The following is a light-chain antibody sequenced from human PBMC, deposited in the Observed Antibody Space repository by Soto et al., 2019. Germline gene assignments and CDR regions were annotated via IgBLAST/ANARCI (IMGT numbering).Light chain of an antibody. V-gene: IGKV3-15*01. CDR2: GAS. Sequence: EIVRTQSPATLSVSPGERATLSCRASQSVSSNLAGYQQKPGQAPRLIIYGASTRATGIPARISGSGSGTEFTLTISSLQSEDFAIYYCQQYDEWPPSYTFGQGTKLEI. J-gene: IGKJ2*01. CDR3: QQYDEWPPSYT. CDR1: QSVSSN.